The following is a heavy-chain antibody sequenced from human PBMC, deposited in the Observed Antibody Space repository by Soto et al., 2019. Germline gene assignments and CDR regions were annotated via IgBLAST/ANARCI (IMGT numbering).Heavy chain of an antibody. CDR1: GFTFSSYA. V-gene: IGHV3-30-3*01. Sequence: GGSLRLSCAASGFTFSSYAMHWVRQAPGKGLEWVAVISYDGSNKYYADSVKGRFTISRDNSKNTLYLQMNSLRAEDTAVYYCARDSIMITFGGVIVPQGPLDYWGQGTLVTVSS. CDR3: ARDSIMITFGGVIVPQGPLDY. D-gene: IGHD3-16*02. CDR2: ISYDGSNK. J-gene: IGHJ4*02.